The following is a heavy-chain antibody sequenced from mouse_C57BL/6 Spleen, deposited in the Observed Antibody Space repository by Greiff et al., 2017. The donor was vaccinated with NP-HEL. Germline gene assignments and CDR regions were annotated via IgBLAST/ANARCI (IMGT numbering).Heavy chain of an antibody. D-gene: IGHD2-4*01. CDR3: ARSGGLRRGVDY. CDR1: GYTFTSYW. V-gene: IGHV1-55*01. Sequence: VQLQQPGAELVKPGASVKMSCKASGYTFTSYWITWVKQRPGQGLEWIGDIYPGRGSTNYNEKFKSKATLTVDTSSSTAYMQLSSLTSEDAAVYYWARSGGLRRGVDYWGQGTTLTVSS. CDR2: IYPGRGST. J-gene: IGHJ2*01.